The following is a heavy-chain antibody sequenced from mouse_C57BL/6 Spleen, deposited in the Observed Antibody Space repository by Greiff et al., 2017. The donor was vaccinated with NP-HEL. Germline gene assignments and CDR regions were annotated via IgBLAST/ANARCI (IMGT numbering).Heavy chain of an antibody. D-gene: IGHD2-1*01. CDR1: GFTFSSYA. J-gene: IGHJ4*01. Sequence: EVKLMESGGGLVKPGGSLKLSCAASGFTFSSYAMSWVRQTPEKRLEWVATISDGGSYTYYPDNVKGRFTISRDNAKNNLYLQMSHLKSEDTAMYYCARGYGNRYAMDYWGQGTSVTVSS. V-gene: IGHV5-4*03. CDR2: ISDGGSYT. CDR3: ARGYGNRYAMDY.